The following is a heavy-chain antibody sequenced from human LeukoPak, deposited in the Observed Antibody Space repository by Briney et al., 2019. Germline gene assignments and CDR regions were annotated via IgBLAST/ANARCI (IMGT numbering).Heavy chain of an antibody. CDR1: GYTLTELS. CDR3: ATVWVIRFFGVNNWFDP. CDR2: FDPEDGET. D-gene: IGHD3-3*01. V-gene: IGHV1-24*01. Sequence: GASVTVSCKVSGYTLTELSMHWVRQAPGKGLEWMGGFDPEDGETIYAQKFQGRVTMTEDTSTDTAYMELSSLRSEDTAVYYCATVWVIRFFGVNNWFDPWGQGTLVTVSS. J-gene: IGHJ5*02.